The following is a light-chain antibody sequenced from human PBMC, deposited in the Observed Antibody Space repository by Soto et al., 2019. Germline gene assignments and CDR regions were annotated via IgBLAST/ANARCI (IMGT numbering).Light chain of an antibody. CDR3: TSFTTSSIWV. CDR2: KGT. CDR1: SSDVGAYNS. J-gene: IGLJ3*02. Sequence: QSALAQPASVSGSPGQSVTISCTGTSSDVGAYNSVSWYQQHPDKAPQLMIYKGTQRPSGVSNRFSGSTSGNTASLTISGLRPEDEADYYCTSFTTSSIWVFGGGTKVTVL. V-gene: IGLV2-14*02.